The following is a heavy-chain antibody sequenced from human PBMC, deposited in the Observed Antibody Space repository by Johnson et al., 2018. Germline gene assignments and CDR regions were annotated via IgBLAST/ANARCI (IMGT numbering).Heavy chain of an antibody. CDR3: GKGRFTIPKDNSKNTLYLQMSSLRAEDPAVYYCAKDLLGDRGITVGP. Sequence: QVQLVQSGGGVVQPGRSLRLSCAASGFTFSSYGMHWVRQAPGKGLEWVAVISYDGSNKYYADSVKGRLTISRDNSNNTLYLQMSSVGAEGSGGQYCGKGRFTIPKDNSKNTLYLQMSSLRAEDPAVYYCAKDLLGDRGITVGPWGHGSLVTVSS. J-gene: IGHJ5*02. D-gene: IGHD3-10*01. CDR1: GFTFSSYG. CDR2: ISYDGSNK. V-gene: IGHV3-30*18.